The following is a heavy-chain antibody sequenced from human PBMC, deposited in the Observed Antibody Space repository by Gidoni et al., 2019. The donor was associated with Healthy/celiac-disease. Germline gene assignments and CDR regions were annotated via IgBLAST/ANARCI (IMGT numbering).Heavy chain of an antibody. J-gene: IGHJ4*02. Sequence: EVQLVESGGGLVKPGGSLRLSCAASGFTFSSYSMNWVRQAPGKGLEWVSSISSSSSYIYYADSVKGRFTISRDNAKNSLYLQMNSLRAEDTAVYYCARDSGDSYGYLVDYWGQGTLVTVSS. CDR1: GFTFSSYS. V-gene: IGHV3-21*01. CDR3: ARDSGDSYGYLVDY. D-gene: IGHD5-18*01. CDR2: ISSSSSYI.